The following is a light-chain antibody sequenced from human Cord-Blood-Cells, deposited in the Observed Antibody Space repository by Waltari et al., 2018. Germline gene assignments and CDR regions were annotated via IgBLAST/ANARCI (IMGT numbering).Light chain of an antibody. CDR3: QQYGSSPRRT. J-gene: IGKJ1*01. V-gene: IGKV3-20*01. CDR2: GAS. Sequence: DIVLTQSPGTLSLSPGERATLPCRASQSVSSSYLAWYQQKPGQAPRLLIYGASSRAIGIPDRFSGSGSGTDFTLTISRLEPEDFAVYYCQQYGSSPRRTFGQGTEVEIK. CDR1: QSVSSSY.